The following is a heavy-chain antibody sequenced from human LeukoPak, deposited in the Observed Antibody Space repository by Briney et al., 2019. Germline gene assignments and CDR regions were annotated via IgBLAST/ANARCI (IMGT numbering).Heavy chain of an antibody. CDR1: GGTFSSYT. Sequence: GASVKVSCKASGGTFSSYTISWVRQAPGQGLEGMGRIIPILGIANYAQKFQGRVTITADKSTSTAYMELSSLRSEDTAVYYCARGSPVTTVALDYWGQGTLVTVSS. CDR3: ARGSPVTTVALDY. D-gene: IGHD4-17*01. CDR2: IIPILGIA. V-gene: IGHV1-69*02. J-gene: IGHJ4*02.